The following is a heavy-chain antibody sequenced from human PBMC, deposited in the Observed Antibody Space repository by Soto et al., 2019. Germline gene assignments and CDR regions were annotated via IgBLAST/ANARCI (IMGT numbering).Heavy chain of an antibody. D-gene: IGHD3-16*01. CDR1: GFTFSIFA. CDR2: ISGSGGST. Sequence: PGGSLRLSCAASGFTFSIFAMSWVRQSPGKGLEWVSTISGSGGSTYYADSVKGRFTISRDNSKNTLYLQMNSLRAEDTAVYYCAKEGAGIDYWGQGTLVTVSS. V-gene: IGHV3-23*01. J-gene: IGHJ4*02. CDR3: AKEGAGIDY.